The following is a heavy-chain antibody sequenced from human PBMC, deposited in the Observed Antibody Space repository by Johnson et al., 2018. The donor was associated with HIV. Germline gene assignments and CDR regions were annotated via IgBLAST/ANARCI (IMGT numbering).Heavy chain of an antibody. Sequence: EVQLVESGGGLVQPGGSLRLSCAASGFTFSSYDMHWVRQATGKGLEWVSAIGTAGDTYYPGSVKGRFTISRENAKNSLYLQMNSLRAGDTAVYYCARGKRSSWYPVNAFDIWGQGTMVTVSS. CDR2: IGTAGDT. V-gene: IGHV3-13*01. D-gene: IGHD6-13*01. CDR3: ARGKRSSWYPVNAFDI. J-gene: IGHJ3*02. CDR1: GFTFSSYD.